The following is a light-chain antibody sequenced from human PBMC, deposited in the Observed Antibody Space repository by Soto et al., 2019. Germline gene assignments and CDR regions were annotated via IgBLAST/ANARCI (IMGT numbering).Light chain of an antibody. CDR3: QQYNNWPFT. Sequence: EIVITQSPTTLSVSPGERATLSCRASQSVGSNLAWYQQKPGQSPRLLIYGASTRATGVPARFSGSGSGTEFTLTISSLQSEDFAVYYCQQYNNWPFTVGGGTKVDIK. V-gene: IGKV3-15*01. CDR1: QSVGSN. J-gene: IGKJ4*01. CDR2: GAS.